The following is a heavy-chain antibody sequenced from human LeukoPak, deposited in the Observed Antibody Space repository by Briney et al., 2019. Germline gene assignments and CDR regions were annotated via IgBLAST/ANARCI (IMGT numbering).Heavy chain of an antibody. CDR2: MSYGGANE. CDR3: ARDRAWDYLDS. Sequence: PGGSLRLSCAASGFTFTNYALHWVRQAPGKGLEWVAVMSYGGANEYYADSVKGRFTISRDNSKNTLYLQMDSLRVEDTAVYYCARDRAWDYLDSWDQGPLVTVSS. V-gene: IGHV3-30-3*01. CDR1: GFTFTNYA. J-gene: IGHJ4*02. D-gene: IGHD1-26*01.